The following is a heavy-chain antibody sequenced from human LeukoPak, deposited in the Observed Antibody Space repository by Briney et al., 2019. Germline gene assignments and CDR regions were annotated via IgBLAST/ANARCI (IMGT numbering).Heavy chain of an antibody. CDR1: GGSISSSSYY. J-gene: IGHJ4*02. CDR2: IYYSGST. Sequence: SETLSLTCTVSGGSISSSSYYWGWIRQPPGKGLEWIGSIYYSGSTYYNPSLKSRVTISVDTSKNQFSLKLSSVTAADTALYYCPRHSDYYHSSGYYYFDYWGQGTLVTVSS. D-gene: IGHD3-22*01. CDR3: PRHSDYYHSSGYYYFDY. V-gene: IGHV4-39*01.